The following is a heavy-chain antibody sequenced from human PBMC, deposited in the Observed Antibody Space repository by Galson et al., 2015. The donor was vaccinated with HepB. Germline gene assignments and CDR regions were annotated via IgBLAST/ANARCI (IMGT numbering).Heavy chain of an antibody. D-gene: IGHD3-10*02. Sequence: SLRLSCAASGFPFSNYAMSWVRQAPGKGLEWVSTITGSSDTTNYADSVKGRFTISRDNSNNTLYLQMNSLRAEDTAIYYCVNGRVNGRGVWGQGTLVPVSS. CDR3: VNGRVNGRGV. V-gene: IGHV3-23*01. J-gene: IGHJ4*02. CDR1: GFPFSNYA. CDR2: ITGSSDTT.